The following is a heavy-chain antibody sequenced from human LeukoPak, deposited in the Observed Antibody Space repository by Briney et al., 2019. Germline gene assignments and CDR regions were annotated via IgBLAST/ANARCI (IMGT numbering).Heavy chain of an antibody. J-gene: IGHJ6*03. Sequence: ASVKVSCKASGYTFTGYYMHWVRQAPGQGLEWMGWINPNSGGTNYAQKFQGRVTMTRDTSISTAYMELSRLRSDDTAVYYCARDSDYGYYYYYMDVWGKGTTVTISS. V-gene: IGHV1-2*02. CDR2: INPNSGGT. CDR3: ARDSDYGYYYYYMDV. D-gene: IGHD4-17*01. CDR1: GYTFTGYY.